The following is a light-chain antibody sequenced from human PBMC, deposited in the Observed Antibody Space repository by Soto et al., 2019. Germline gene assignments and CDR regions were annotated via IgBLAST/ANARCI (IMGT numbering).Light chain of an antibody. CDR2: EGN. V-gene: IGLV2-14*02. CDR3: SSYAGSNNRV. CDR1: SSDVGTYNL. J-gene: IGLJ2*01. Sequence: QSALTQPASVSGSPGQSITISCTGTSSDVGTYNLVSWYQQHPGEAPKLIIYEGNQRPSGVSNRFSGSRSGNTASLTISGLQAEDEADYYCSSYAGSNNRVFGGGTKLTVL.